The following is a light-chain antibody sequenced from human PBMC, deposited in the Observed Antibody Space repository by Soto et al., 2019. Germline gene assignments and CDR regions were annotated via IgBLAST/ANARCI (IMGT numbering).Light chain of an antibody. J-gene: IGLJ3*02. CDR1: SSDVGGYKY. CDR2: DVS. CDR3: CSYAGSYSRV. Sequence: QSALTQPRSVSGSPGQSVTISCTGTSSDVGGYKYVSWYQHDPGKAPKLMISDVSKRPSGVPDRFSGSKSGNTASLTISGLQAEDEADYYCCSYAGSYSRVFGGGTKLTVL. V-gene: IGLV2-11*01.